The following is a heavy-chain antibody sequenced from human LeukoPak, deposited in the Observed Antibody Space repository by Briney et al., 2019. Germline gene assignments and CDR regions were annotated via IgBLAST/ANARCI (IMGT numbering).Heavy chain of an antibody. D-gene: IGHD2-15*01. Sequence: PSETLSLTCAVYGGSFSGYYWSWIRQPPGKGLEWIGSIYYGGSTYYNPSLKSRVTISVDTSMNQFSLKLSFVTTADTAVYYCARSLGYCSAGSCTRGYNWFDPWGQGTLVTVPS. CDR2: IYYGGST. J-gene: IGHJ5*02. CDR1: GGSFSGYY. V-gene: IGHV4-59*05. CDR3: ARSLGYCSAGSCTRGYNWFDP.